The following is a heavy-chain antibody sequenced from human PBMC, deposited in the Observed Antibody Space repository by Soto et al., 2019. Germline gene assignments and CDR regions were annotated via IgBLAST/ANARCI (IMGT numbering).Heavy chain of an antibody. J-gene: IGHJ4*02. V-gene: IGHV1-18*01. CDR1: GYTFTSYR. D-gene: IGHD3-3*02. CDR3: ARENGFIFGLATDLAHFDY. Sequence: KGYCKTSGYTFTSYRSIRVRHTNGQGLELMGWISAYNGNTNYAQKLQGRVTMTTDTSTSTAYMELRSLRSDDTAVYYCARENGFIFGLATDLAHFDYWGQGTLVTVSS. CDR2: ISAYNGNT.